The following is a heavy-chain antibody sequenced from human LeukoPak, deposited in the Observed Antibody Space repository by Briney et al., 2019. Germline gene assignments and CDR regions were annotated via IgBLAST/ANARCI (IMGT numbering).Heavy chain of an antibody. Sequence: ASVKVSCKASGYTFTNYDLNWVRQATGQGLEWMGWINTYTGNPTYAQGFTGRFVFSLDTSVSTAYLQISSLKAEDTAVYYCARETPVGRFDYWGRGTLVTVSS. CDR3: ARETPVGRFDY. CDR1: GYTFTNYD. J-gene: IGHJ4*01. CDR2: INTYTGNP. V-gene: IGHV7-4-1*02. D-gene: IGHD1-26*01.